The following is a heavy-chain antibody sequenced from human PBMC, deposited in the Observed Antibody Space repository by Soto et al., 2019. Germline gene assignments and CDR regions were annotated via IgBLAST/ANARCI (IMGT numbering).Heavy chain of an antibody. J-gene: IGHJ4*02. CDR3: ARLYSDYGDYQNIDY. D-gene: IGHD4-17*01. CDR2: INPVGSGT. CDR1: GYRFATYY. V-gene: IGHV1-46*01. Sequence: ASVKVSCKASGYRFATYYMHWVRQAPGQGLEWMGIINPVGSGTTYAQKFQGRVTMSRDTSTSTVYLELSSLKSEDTAVYYCARLYSDYGDYQNIDYWGQGTLVTVSS.